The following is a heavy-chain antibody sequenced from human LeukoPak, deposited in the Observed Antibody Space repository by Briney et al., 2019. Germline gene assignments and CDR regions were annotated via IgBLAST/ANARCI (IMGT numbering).Heavy chain of an antibody. J-gene: IGHJ4*02. V-gene: IGHV3-7*01. Sequence: GGSLRLSCAASGFTFNNYWMSWVRQAPGKGLEWVANIKQDGSEKYYVDSVKGRFTISRDNAKNSLYLQMNSLRAEDTAVYYCAREGESSGYFEYWGQGTLVTVSS. CDR2: IKQDGSEK. D-gene: IGHD3-22*01. CDR1: GFTFNNYW. CDR3: AREGESSGYFEY.